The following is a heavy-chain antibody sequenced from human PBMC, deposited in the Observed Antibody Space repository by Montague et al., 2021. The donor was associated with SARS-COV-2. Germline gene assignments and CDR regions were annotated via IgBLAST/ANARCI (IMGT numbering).Heavy chain of an antibody. D-gene: IGHD3-10*01. CDR3: ARARRGSGSGSYFDILVNWFDP. V-gene: IGHV4-31*03. CDR1: GGSISSGGYY. CDR2: IYYSGST. J-gene: IGHJ5*02. Sequence: TLSLTCTVSGGSISSGGYYWSWIRQHPGKGLEWIGYIYYSGSTYYNPSLKSRVTISVVTSKNQFSLKLSSVTAADTAVYYCARARRGSGSGSYFDILVNWFDPWGQGTLVTVPS.